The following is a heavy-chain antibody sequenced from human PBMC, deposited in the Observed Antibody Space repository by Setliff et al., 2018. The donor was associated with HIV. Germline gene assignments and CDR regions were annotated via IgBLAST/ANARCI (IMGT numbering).Heavy chain of an antibody. CDR2: ISSSSSYI. CDR1: GFTFSSYS. V-gene: IGHV3-21*01. J-gene: IGHJ6*03. Sequence: GGSLRLSCAASGFTFSSYSMNWVRQAPGKGLGWVSSISSSSSYIYYADSVKGRFTISRDNAKNSLYLQMNSLRAEDTAVYYCARDGSGSYYGILNYYYYYMDVWGKGTTVTVSS. D-gene: IGHD3-10*01. CDR3: ARDGSGSYYGILNYYYYYMDV.